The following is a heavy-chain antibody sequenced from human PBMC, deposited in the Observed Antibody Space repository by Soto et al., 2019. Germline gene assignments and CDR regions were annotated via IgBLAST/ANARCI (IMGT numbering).Heavy chain of an antibody. CDR1: GFTFSSYV. CDR3: ARGGYSYGFLDQDYYFDY. CDR2: IWYDGSNK. J-gene: IGHJ4*02. D-gene: IGHD5-18*01. V-gene: IGHV3-33*01. Sequence: PGGSLRLSCTASGFTFSSYVMHGVRQAPGKGLEWVAVIWYDGSNKYYADSVKGRFTISRDNSKNTLYLQMNSLRAEDTAVYYCARGGYSYGFLDQDYYFDYWGQGTLVTVSS.